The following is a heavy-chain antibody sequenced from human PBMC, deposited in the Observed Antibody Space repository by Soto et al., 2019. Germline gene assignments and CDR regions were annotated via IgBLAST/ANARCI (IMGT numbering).Heavy chain of an antibody. CDR2: ISGSGDNT. J-gene: IGHJ6*04. Sequence: EVQLLESGGGLVQPGGSLRLSCAASGFTFSIYATNWVRQAPGKGLEWVSSISGSGDNTYYADSVKGRFTNSKDNSKNTVSLQKNSLTVEDTALYYCAKGGQSSWANMDVWDKGNTVTVSS. CDR1: GFTFSIYA. D-gene: IGHD2-2*01. CDR3: AKGGQSSWANMDV. V-gene: IGHV3-23*01.